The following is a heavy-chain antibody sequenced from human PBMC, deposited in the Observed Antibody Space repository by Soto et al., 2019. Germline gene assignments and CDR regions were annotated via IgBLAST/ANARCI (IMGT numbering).Heavy chain of an antibody. D-gene: IGHD6-13*01. CDR1: GGTFSSYA. J-gene: IGHJ5*02. CDR3: AGQQLNSWRWFDP. V-gene: IGHV1-69*01. CDR2: IIPIFGSA. Sequence: QVQLVQSGAEVKKPGSSVKVSCKASGGTFSSYAISWVRQAPGQGLQWMGGIIPIFGSANYAQKFQGRVTITADESTSTGYMALSSLRSEDTAVYYCAGQQLNSWRWFDPWGQGTLVTVSS.